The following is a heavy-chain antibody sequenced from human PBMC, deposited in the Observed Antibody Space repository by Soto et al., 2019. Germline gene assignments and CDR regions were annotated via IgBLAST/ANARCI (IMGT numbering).Heavy chain of an antibody. V-gene: IGHV1-2*04. CDR1: GYTFTGYY. J-gene: IGHJ6*02. CDR3: ARDSLQVDTAMVTFGGRISYGMDV. Sequence: ASVKVSCKASGYTFTGYYMHWVRQAPGQGLEWMGWINPNSGGTNYAQKFQGWVTMTRDTSISTAYMELSRLRSDDTAVYYCARDSLQVDTAMVTFGGRISYGMDVWGQGTTVTVSS. CDR2: INPNSGGT. D-gene: IGHD5-18*01.